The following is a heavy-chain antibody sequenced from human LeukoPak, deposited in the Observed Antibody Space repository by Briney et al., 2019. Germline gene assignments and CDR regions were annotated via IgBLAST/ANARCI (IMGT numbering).Heavy chain of an antibody. V-gene: IGHV3-30*03. Sequence: PGGSLRLSCAASGFSFSRYGMHWVRQAPGKGLEWVALISYDGSNKDYGDSVKGRFTISRDNSKNTLYLQMNSLRAEDTAVYFCELFWESDAFHIWGRGTMVTISS. D-gene: IGHD3-16*01. J-gene: IGHJ3*02. CDR1: GFSFSRYG. CDR3: ELFWESDAFHI. CDR2: ISYDGSNK.